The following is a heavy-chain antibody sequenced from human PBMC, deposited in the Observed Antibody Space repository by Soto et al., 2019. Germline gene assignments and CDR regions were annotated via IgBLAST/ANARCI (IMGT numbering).Heavy chain of an antibody. CDR2: IYSSGTI. V-gene: IGHV3-53*01. CDR1: GFSVSSNY. CDR3: ARYSFSQYSHDCGGFIY. Sequence: GGSLRLSCEASGFSVSSNYMSWVRQAPGKGLEWVAVIYSSGTIYYADSVKGRFTISRDSPKNTLYLQMTSLRGEDTADYFCARYSFSQYSHDCGGFIYCGPGTMVTVSS. D-gene: IGHD2-21*01. J-gene: IGHJ4*02.